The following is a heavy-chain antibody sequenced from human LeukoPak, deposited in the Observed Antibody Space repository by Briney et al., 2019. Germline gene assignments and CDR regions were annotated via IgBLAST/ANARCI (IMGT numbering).Heavy chain of an antibody. J-gene: IGHJ6*03. CDR1: GGSFSGYY. CDR3: ARGRGYSGYFGYYYMDV. V-gene: IGHV4-34*01. CDR2: INHSGST. D-gene: IGHD5-12*01. Sequence: SETLSLTCAVYGGSFSGYYWSWIRQPPGKGLEWIGEINHSGSTNYNPSLKSRVTIPVDTSKNLFSLKLSSVTAADTAVYYCARGRGYSGYFGYYYMDVWGKGTTVTISS.